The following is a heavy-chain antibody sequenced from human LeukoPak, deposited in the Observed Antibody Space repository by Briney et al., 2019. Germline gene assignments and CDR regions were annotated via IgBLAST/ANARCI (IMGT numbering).Heavy chain of an antibody. J-gene: IGHJ4*02. CDR1: GGSISSYY. D-gene: IGHD3-10*01. V-gene: IGHV4-59*01. Sequence: SETPSLTCTVSGGSISSYYWSWLRQPPGKGLEWIGYIYYSGSTNYNPSLKSRVTISVDTSKNQFSLKLGSVTAADTAVYYCASKGYYGSGRFDYWGQGTLVTVSS. CDR2: IYYSGST. CDR3: ASKGYYGSGRFDY.